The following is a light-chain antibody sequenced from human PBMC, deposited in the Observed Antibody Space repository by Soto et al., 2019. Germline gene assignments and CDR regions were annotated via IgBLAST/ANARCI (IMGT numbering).Light chain of an antibody. CDR1: NIGSKG. CDR3: QVWDDSGDHVV. CDR2: DDS. Sequence: SSELTQPPSVSVTPGQTARITCGGTNIGSKGVHWYQQKPGQAPVLVVYDDSDRPSGIPERFSGSNSGNTATLTINRVEAGDEADFFYQVWDDSGDHVVFGGGTKLTVL. J-gene: IGLJ2*01. V-gene: IGLV3-21*02.